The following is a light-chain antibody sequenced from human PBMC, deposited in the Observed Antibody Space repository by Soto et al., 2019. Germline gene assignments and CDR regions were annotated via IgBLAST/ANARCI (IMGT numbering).Light chain of an antibody. J-gene: IGKJ4*01. V-gene: IGKV1-12*01. CDR2: GAS. Sequence: DIQMTQSPSSVSASVGDRFIISCRASQAFSNLLAWYQQKPGKAPKLLIYGASTLQGGVPSRFSGSESGTEFTLTISSVQPEDFATYYCQQATTFPLTFGGGTKVDI. CDR3: QQATTFPLT. CDR1: QAFSNL.